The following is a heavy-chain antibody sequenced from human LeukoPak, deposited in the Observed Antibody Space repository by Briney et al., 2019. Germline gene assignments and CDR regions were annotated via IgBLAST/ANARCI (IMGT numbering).Heavy chain of an antibody. J-gene: IGHJ4*02. Sequence: PGGSLRLSCAASGFTFSSYEMNWVRQASGQGLAWVSYISSSGSTIYYADSVKGRFTISRDNAKNSLYLQMNSLRAEETAVYYCARVRGYDFRFDYWGQGTLVTVSS. CDR3: ARVRGYDFRFDY. D-gene: IGHD3-3*01. CDR1: GFTFSSYE. CDR2: ISSSGSTI. V-gene: IGHV3-48*03.